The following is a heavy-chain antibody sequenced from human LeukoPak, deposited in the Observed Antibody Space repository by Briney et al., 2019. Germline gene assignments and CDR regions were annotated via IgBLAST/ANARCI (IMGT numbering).Heavy chain of an antibody. V-gene: IGHV3-30*02. D-gene: IGHD1-26*01. Sequence: GGSLRLSCAASGFTFSSYGMHWVRQAPGKGLEWVAFIRYDGSNKYYADSVKGRFTIPRDNSKNTLYLQMNSLRAEDTAVYYCAKDALGSYSSCDYWGQGTLVTVSS. CDR1: GFTFSSYG. J-gene: IGHJ4*02. CDR3: AKDALGSYSSCDY. CDR2: IRYDGSNK.